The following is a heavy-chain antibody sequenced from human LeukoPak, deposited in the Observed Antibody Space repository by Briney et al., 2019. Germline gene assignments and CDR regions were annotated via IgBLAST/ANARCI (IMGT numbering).Heavy chain of an antibody. V-gene: IGHV3-23*01. CDR3: AKERQWLVPDSHFDY. CDR2: ISGSGGST. D-gene: IGHD6-19*01. Sequence: GGSLRLSCAASGFTFSSYAMSWVRQAPGKGLEWVSAISGSGGSTYYADSVKGWFTIPRDNSKNTLYLQMNRLRAEDTAVYYCAKERQWLVPDSHFDYWGQGTLVTVSS. CDR1: GFTFSSYA. J-gene: IGHJ4*02.